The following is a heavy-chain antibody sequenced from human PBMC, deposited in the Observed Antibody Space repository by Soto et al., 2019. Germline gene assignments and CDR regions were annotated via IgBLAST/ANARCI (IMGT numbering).Heavy chain of an antibody. J-gene: IGHJ4*02. Sequence: GGSLRLSCSASGFTFTRYSMNWVRQAPGKGLEWVSSISSTTNYIYYGDSMKGRFTISRDNAKNSLYLEMNSLRAEDTAVYYCARESEDLTSNFDYWGQGTLVTVSS. V-gene: IGHV3-21*06. CDR1: GFTFTRYS. CDR3: ARESEDLTSNFDY. CDR2: ISSTTNYI.